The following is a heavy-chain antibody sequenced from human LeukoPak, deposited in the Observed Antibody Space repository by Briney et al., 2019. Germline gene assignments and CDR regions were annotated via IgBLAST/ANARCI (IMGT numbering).Heavy chain of an antibody. CDR1: GFTFSSYG. CDR2: IRYDGSNK. D-gene: IGHD3-10*01. J-gene: IGHJ4*02. V-gene: IGHV3-30*02. Sequence: GGSLRLSCAASGFTFSSYGMHWVRQAPGKGLEWVAFIRYDGSNKYYADSVKGRFTIARDNSKNTLYLQMNSLRAEDTAVYYCAKDRRLHPGYFDYWGQGTLVSVSS. CDR3: AKDRRLHPGYFDY.